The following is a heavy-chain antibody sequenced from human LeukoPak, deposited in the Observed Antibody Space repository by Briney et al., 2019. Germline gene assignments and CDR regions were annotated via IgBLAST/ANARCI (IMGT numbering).Heavy chain of an antibody. J-gene: IGHJ4*02. V-gene: IGHV1-46*01. CDR1: GYTFTSYY. Sequence: ASVKVSCKASGYTFTSYYMHWVRQAPGQGLEWMGIINPSGGSTSYAQKFQGRVTMTRDMSTSTVYKELSSLRSEDTAVYYCARDDYGGNSFVDYWGQGTLVTVSS. D-gene: IGHD4-23*01. CDR3: ARDDYGGNSFVDY. CDR2: INPSGGST.